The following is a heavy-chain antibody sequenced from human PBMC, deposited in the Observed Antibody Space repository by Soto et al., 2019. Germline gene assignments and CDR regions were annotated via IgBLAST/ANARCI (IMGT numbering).Heavy chain of an antibody. Sequence: AGGSLRLSCAASGFTVSDYDMGWVRQAPGKGLEWVSLIRGDGGATYHADSVEGRLTISRDTSENTVYLQMNSLRAEDTALYYCAKDRRGGEYPAFDLWGQGTMVTVSS. CDR3: AKDRRGGEYPAFDL. D-gene: IGHD2-21*01. J-gene: IGHJ3*01. V-gene: IGHV3-23*01. CDR1: GFTVSDYD. CDR2: IRGDGGAT.